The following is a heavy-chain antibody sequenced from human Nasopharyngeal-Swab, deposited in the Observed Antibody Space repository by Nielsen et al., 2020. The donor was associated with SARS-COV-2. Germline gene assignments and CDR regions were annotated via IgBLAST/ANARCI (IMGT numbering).Heavy chain of an antibody. V-gene: IGHV3-30*18. Sequence: GESLKISCAASGFTFSSYGMHWVRQAPGKGLEWVAVISYDGSNKYYADSVKGRFTISRDNSKNTLYLQINSLRAEDTAVYYCAKQTSGRGYYYYYGMDVWGQGTTVTVSS. CDR1: GFTFSSYG. CDR3: AKQTSGRGYYYYYGMDV. J-gene: IGHJ6*02. CDR2: ISYDGSNK. D-gene: IGHD1-1*01.